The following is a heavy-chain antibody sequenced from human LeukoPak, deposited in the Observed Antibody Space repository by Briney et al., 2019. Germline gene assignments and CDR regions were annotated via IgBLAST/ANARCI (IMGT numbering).Heavy chain of an antibody. J-gene: IGHJ4*02. Sequence: ASVKVSCKASGYTFTSYGVTWVRQAPGQGLEWMGWISACNGNTKYAQNLQGRVTMTTDTSTSTAYMELRSLRSDDTAVYYCARGPYCSGGTCYSQILDHWGQGTLVTVSS. CDR1: GYTFTSYG. D-gene: IGHD2-15*01. CDR2: ISACNGNT. CDR3: ARGPYCSGGTCYSQILDH. V-gene: IGHV1-18*01.